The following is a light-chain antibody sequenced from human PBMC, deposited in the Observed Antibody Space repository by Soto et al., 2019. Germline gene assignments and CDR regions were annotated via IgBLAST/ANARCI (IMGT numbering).Light chain of an antibody. CDR2: ENN. CDR3: GTWDSSLSAGGDV. Sequence: QAVVTQPPSVSAAPGQKVTISCSGSSSNIGNNYVSWYQQLPGTAPKLLIYENNKRPSGIPDRFSGSKSGTSATLGITGLQTGDEADYYCGTWDSSLSAGGDVFGTGTKVTVL. J-gene: IGLJ1*01. CDR1: SSNIGNNY. V-gene: IGLV1-51*02.